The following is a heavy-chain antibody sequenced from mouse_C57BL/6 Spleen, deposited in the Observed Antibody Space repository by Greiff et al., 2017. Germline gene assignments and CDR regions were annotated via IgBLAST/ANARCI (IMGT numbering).Heavy chain of an antibody. Sequence: QVQLQQPGAELVMPGASVKLSCKASGYTFTSYWMHWVKQRPGQGLEWIGEIDPSDSYTNYNQKFKGKSTLTVDKSSSTACMQLSSLTSEDSAVYYCARGGGNYEFAYWGQGTLVTVSA. V-gene: IGHV1-69*01. CDR3: ARGGGNYEFAY. D-gene: IGHD2-1*01. CDR1: GYTFTSYW. CDR2: IDPSDSYT. J-gene: IGHJ3*01.